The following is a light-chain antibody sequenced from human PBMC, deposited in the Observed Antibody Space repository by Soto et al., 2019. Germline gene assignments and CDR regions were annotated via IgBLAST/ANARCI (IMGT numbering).Light chain of an antibody. CDR3: CSYAGSSTWV. CDR2: EGS. CDR1: SSDVGSYNL. V-gene: IGLV2-23*01. Sequence: QSALTQPASVSGSPGQSITICCTGTSSDVGSYNLVSWYQQHPGKAPKLMIYEGSKRPSGVSNRFSGSKSGNTASLTISGLQAEDEADYYCCSYAGSSTWVFGAGTKLTVL. J-gene: IGLJ3*02.